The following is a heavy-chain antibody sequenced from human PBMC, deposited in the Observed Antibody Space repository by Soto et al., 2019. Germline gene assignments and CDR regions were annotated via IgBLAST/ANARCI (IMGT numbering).Heavy chain of an antibody. Sequence: SGPTLVNPTETLTLTCTVSGFSLSNARMGVSWIRQPPGKALEWLAHIFSNDEKSYSTSLKSRLTISKDTSKSQVVLTMTNMDPVDTASYYCARIEYSSSWSPYGMDVWGQGTMVTVSS. CDR3: ARIEYSSSWSPYGMDV. D-gene: IGHD6-13*01. V-gene: IGHV2-26*01. CDR2: IFSNDEK. CDR1: GFSLSNARMG. J-gene: IGHJ6*02.